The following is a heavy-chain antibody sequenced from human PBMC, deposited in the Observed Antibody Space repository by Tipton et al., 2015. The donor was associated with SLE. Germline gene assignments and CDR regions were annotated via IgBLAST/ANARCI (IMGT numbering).Heavy chain of an antibody. CDR1: GFTFDDYA. CDR3: AKARLTTPGRDWYFDV. J-gene: IGHJ2*01. D-gene: IGHD2-15*01. CDR2: FSWNSGVI. V-gene: IGHV3-9*01. Sequence: SLRLSCAASGFTFDDYAMHWVRQAPGKGLEWVSGFSWNSGVIGYADSVKGRFTISRDNAKNSLYLQMHTVRVEDTALYYCAKARLTTPGRDWYFDVWGRGTLVTVSS.